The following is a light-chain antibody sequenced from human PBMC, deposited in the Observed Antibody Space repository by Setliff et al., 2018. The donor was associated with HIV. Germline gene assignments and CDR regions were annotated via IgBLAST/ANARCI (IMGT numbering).Light chain of an antibody. V-gene: IGLV1-47*01. Sequence: QSVLTQPPSASGTPGQRVTIFCSGSNSNIGSNYVCWYQHLPGTAPRLLMYRNDQRPSGVSNRFSGSKSGSTASLTISGLQAEDEADYYCSSYTSTYTRVFGTGTKV. CDR2: RND. CDR1: NSNIGSNY. CDR3: SSYTSTYTRV. J-gene: IGLJ1*01.